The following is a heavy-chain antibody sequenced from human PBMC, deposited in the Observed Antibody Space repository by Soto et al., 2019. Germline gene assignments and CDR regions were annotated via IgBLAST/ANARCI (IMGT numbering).Heavy chain of an antibody. Sequence: SQTLSLTCAVYGGSFSGYYWSWIRQPPGKGLEWIGEINHSGSTNYNPSLKSRVTISVDTSKNQFSLKLSSVTAADTAVYYCARGGYGQLVGLDYWGQGTLVTVSS. J-gene: IGHJ4*02. CDR2: INHSGST. D-gene: IGHD6-6*01. V-gene: IGHV4-34*01. CDR3: ARGGYGQLVGLDY. CDR1: GGSFSGYY.